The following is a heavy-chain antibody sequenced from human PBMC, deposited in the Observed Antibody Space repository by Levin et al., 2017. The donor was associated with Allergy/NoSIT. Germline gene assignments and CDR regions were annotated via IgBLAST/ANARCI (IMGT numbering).Heavy chain of an antibody. J-gene: IGHJ4*02. CDR3: AREGGTVAGTRGGYFDY. V-gene: IGHV3-30-3*01. CDR2: ISYDGSNK. Sequence: QSGGSLRLSCTASGFTFSSYAMHWVRQAPGKGLEWVAVISYDGSNKYYADSVKGRFTISRDNSKNTLYLQMNSLRADDTAVYYCAREGGTVAGTRGGYFDYWGQGTLVTVSS. CDR1: GFTFSSYA. D-gene: IGHD6-19*01.